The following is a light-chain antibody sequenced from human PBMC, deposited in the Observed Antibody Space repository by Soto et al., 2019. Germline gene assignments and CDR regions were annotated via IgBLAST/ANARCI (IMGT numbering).Light chain of an antibody. CDR2: ETY. V-gene: IGLV1-51*02. CDR1: SSNIGNNL. J-gene: IGLJ1*01. CDR3: GTWDSSLSADV. Sequence: QSVLTQPPSVSAAPGQKVTISCSGSSSNIGNNLVSWYQLLPGTAPKLVIYETYKRPSGIPDRFSASKSGTSATLGITGLQTGDEADYYCGTWDSSLSADVFGTGTKVTVL.